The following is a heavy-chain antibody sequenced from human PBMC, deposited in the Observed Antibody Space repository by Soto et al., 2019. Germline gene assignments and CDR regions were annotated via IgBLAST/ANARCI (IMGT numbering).Heavy chain of an antibody. CDR2: INHSGST. Sequence: SETLSLTCAVYGGSFSGYYWSWIRQPPGKGLEWIGEINHSGSTNYNPSLKSRVTISVDTSKNQFSLKLSSVTAADTAVYYCARGRPAVAGTDYYYGMDVWGQGTTVTVSS. J-gene: IGHJ6*02. CDR1: GGSFSGYY. CDR3: ARGRPAVAGTDYYYGMDV. V-gene: IGHV4-34*01. D-gene: IGHD6-19*01.